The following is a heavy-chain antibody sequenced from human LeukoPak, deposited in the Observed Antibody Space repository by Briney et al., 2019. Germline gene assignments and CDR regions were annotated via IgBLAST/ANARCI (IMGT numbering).Heavy chain of an antibody. Sequence: SETLSLTCTVSGGSISSYYWSWIRQAPGKGLEWIGNTYYSGSTNYNPSLKSRVTISVDTSKNQFSLKLSSVTAADTAVYYCARHGTLGSTTYPLDYWGQGTLVTVSS. V-gene: IGHV4-59*08. CDR1: GGSISSYY. CDR2: TYYSGST. J-gene: IGHJ4*02. D-gene: IGHD1-26*01. CDR3: ARHGTLGSTTYPLDY.